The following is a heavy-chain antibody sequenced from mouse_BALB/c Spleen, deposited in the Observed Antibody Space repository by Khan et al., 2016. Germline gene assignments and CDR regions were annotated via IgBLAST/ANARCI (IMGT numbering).Heavy chain of an antibody. V-gene: IGHV3-2*02. D-gene: IGHD2-2*01. CDR2: ISYSGST. CDR1: GYSITSDYA. J-gene: IGHJ2*01. CDR3: ARGGVTTGRRYFDD. Sequence: EVQLQESGPGLVKPSQSLSLTCTVTGYSITSDYAWNWIRQFPGNKLEWMGYISYSGSTSYNPSLKSRISITRDTSKNPFFLQLNSVTTEDTATYYCARGGVTTGRRYFDDWGQGTTLTVSS.